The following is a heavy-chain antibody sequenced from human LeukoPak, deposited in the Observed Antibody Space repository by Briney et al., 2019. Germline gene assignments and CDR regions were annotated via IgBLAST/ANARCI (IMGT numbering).Heavy chain of an antibody. D-gene: IGHD6-13*01. Sequence: GSLRLPCAASGIPFSSQGLGWVRQASREGLELVLAISGSGGSTYYADSVKGRFTISRDNSKNTLYLQMNSLRAEDTAVYYCAKVGGSSWENNWFDPWGQGTLVTVSS. J-gene: IGHJ5*02. V-gene: IGHV3-23*01. CDR1: GIPFSSQG. CDR3: AKVGGSSWENNWFDP. CDR2: ISGSGGST.